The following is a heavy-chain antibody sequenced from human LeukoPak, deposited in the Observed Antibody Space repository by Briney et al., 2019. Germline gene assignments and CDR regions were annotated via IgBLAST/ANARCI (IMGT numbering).Heavy chain of an antibody. CDR3: ARSSRGHFHYYYYGMDV. V-gene: IGHV1-18*01. Sequence: ASVKVSCKASGYTFTSYGISWVRQAPGQGLEWMGWISAYNGNTNYAQKFQGRVTITADESTSTAYMELSSLRSEDTAVYYCARSSRGHFHYYYYGMDVWGQGTTVTVSS. CDR2: ISAYNGNT. D-gene: IGHD6-25*01. CDR1: GYTFTSYG. J-gene: IGHJ6*02.